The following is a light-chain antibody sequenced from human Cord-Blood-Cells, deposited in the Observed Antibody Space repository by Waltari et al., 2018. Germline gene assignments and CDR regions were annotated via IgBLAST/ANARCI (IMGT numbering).Light chain of an antibody. CDR2: DVS. Sequence: QSALTQPRSVSGSPGQSVTISCTGTSSDVGGYNYVSWYQTHPGKAPKLMIYDVSKRPSGVPDRFSGSKSGNTASLTISGLQAGEEADYYCCSYAGSDVVFGGGTKLTVL. V-gene: IGLV2-11*01. CDR1: SSDVGGYNY. J-gene: IGLJ2*01. CDR3: CSYAGSDVV.